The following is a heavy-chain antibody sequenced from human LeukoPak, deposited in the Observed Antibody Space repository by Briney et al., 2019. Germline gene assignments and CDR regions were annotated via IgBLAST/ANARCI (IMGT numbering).Heavy chain of an antibody. V-gene: IGHV3-21*01. J-gene: IGHJ4*02. CDR1: GFTFSSYS. CDR3: AGIRGVIPYYFDY. Sequence: KPGGSLRLSCAASGFTFSSYSMNWVRQAPGKGLEWVSSISSSSSYIYYADSVKGRFTISRDNAKNSLYLQMNSLRAEDTAVYYCAGIRGVIPYYFDYWGQGTLVTVPS. CDR2: ISSSSSYI. D-gene: IGHD3-10*01.